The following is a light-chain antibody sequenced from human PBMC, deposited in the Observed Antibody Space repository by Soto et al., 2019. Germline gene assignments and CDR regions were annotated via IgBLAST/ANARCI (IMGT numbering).Light chain of an antibody. CDR2: EVS. CDR3: SSYTSSSTYV. CDR1: SSDVCGYNY. Sequence: QSVLTQPASVSGSPGQSITISCTGTSSDVCGYNYVSWYQQHPGKAPKLMIYEVSNRPSGVSNRFSGSKSGNTASLTISGLQAEDEADYYCSSYTSSSTYVFGTGTKLTVL. J-gene: IGLJ1*01. V-gene: IGLV2-14*01.